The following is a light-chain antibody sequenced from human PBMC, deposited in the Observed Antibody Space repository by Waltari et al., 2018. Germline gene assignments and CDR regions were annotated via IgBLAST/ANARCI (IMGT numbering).Light chain of an antibody. Sequence: SYELTQPPSVAVSPRQPATTTCSGAASPKPFAFWYQQKPGQAPVLVTYKDTERPSGIPDRFSGSTSGTTVTLTISGVQAEDEADYYCQSADSTSTHVVFGGGTKLTVL. CDR1: ASPKPF. CDR3: QSADSTSTHVV. J-gene: IGLJ2*01. CDR2: KDT. V-gene: IGLV3-25*03.